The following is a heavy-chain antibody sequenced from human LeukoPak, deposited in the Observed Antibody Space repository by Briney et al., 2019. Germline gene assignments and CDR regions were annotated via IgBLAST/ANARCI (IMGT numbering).Heavy chain of an antibody. J-gene: IGHJ4*02. CDR2: INPSGGST. V-gene: IGHV1-46*01. Sequence: ASVKVSCKASGYTFTSYYMHWVRQAPGQGLEWMGIINPSGGSTSYAQKFQGRVTMTRDTSTSTVYMELSSLRSEDTAVYYCARVKGGADSSGYYPVFDYWGQGTLVTVSS. CDR3: ARVKGGADSSGYYPVFDY. D-gene: IGHD3-22*01. CDR1: GYTFTSYY.